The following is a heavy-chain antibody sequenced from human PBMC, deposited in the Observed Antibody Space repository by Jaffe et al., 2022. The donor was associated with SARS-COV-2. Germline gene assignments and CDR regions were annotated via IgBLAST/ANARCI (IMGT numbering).Heavy chain of an antibody. J-gene: IGHJ4*02. Sequence: EVQLVESGGGLVQPGGSLRLSCAASGFTVSSNYMSWVRQAPGKGLEWVSVIYSGGSTYYADSVKGRFTISRDNSKNTLYLQMNSLRAEDTAVYYCARVGYSGYVGGDYWGQGTLVTVSS. CDR2: IYSGGST. CDR3: ARVGYSGYVGGDY. CDR1: GFTVSSNY. D-gene: IGHD5-12*01. V-gene: IGHV3-66*02.